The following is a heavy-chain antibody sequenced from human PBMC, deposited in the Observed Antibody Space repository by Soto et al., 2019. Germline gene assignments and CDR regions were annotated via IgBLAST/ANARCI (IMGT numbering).Heavy chain of an antibody. CDR2: IYPGDSDT. CDR3: ARQTIFGVVIIRYAFDI. J-gene: IGHJ3*02. Sequence: PGESLKISCKASGYSFTSYWIGWVRQMPRKGLEWMAIIYPGDSDTRYSASFQGQATISADKSISTAYLQWSSLKASDTAMYYCARQTIFGVVIIRYAFDIWGQGQMVTV. CDR1: GYSFTSYW. V-gene: IGHV5-51*01. D-gene: IGHD3-3*01.